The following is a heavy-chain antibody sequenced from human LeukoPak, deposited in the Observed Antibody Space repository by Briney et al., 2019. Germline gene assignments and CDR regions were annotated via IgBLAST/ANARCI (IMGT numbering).Heavy chain of an antibody. V-gene: IGHV3-23*01. CDR3: AKGQTTVTTDWFDP. D-gene: IGHD4-11*01. CDR1: GSTFSNSA. J-gene: IGHJ5*02. CDR2: ISGSGGST. Sequence: PGGSLRLSCAVSGSTFSNSAMSWVRQAPGKGLEWVSAISGSGGSTYYADSVKGRFTISRDNSKNTLYLQMNSLRAEDTAVYYCAKGQTTVTTDWFDPWGQGTLVTVSS.